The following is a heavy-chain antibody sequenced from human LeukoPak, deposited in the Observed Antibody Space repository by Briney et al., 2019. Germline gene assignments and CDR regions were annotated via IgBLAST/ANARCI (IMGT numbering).Heavy chain of an antibody. V-gene: IGHV3-15*07. Sequence: GGSLRFSCAASGFTFTNAWMNWVRQAPGKGLEWVGRIKSKTDGGTTDYAAPVKGRFTISRDDSKNTLYLQMNSLKTEDTAVYYCTTTPTKYYDFWSAYNDYWGQGTLVTVSS. CDR2: IKSKTDGGTT. CDR1: GFTFTNAW. J-gene: IGHJ4*02. CDR3: TTTPTKYYDFWSAYNDY. D-gene: IGHD3-3*01.